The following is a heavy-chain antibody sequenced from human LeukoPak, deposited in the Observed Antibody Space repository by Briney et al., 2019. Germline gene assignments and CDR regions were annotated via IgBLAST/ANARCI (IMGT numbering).Heavy chain of an antibody. D-gene: IGHD6-6*01. V-gene: IGHV4-59*01. CDR2: IYYSGST. CDR3: ARVDPDSSSTLEVFDY. J-gene: IGHJ4*02. CDR1: GGSISSYY. Sequence: PSETLSLTCTVSGGSISSYYWSWIRQPPGKGLEWIGYIYYSGSTNYNPSLKSRVTISVDTSKNQFSLKLSSVTAANTAVYYCARVDPDSSSTLEVFDYWGQGTLVTVSS.